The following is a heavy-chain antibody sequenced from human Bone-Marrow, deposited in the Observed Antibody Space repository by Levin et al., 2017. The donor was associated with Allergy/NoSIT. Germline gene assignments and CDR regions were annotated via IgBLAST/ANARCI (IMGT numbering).Heavy chain of an antibody. Sequence: PGGSLRLSCAASGFTVGSHYMSWVRQAPGKGLEWVPVIYSGGDTSYADSVKGRFTVSRDSSKNTVYLQINSLRAEDTAVYYCARGPGVRHIFDYWGQGTLVTVSS. CDR3: ARGPGVRHIFDY. D-gene: IGHD3-10*01. CDR1: GFTVGSHY. J-gene: IGHJ4*02. V-gene: IGHV3-53*01. CDR2: IYSGGDT.